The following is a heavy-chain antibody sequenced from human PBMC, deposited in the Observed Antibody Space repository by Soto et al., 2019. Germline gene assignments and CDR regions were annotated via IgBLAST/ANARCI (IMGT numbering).Heavy chain of an antibody. Sequence: QVQLQESGPGLVKPSETLSLTCTVSSGSIGTYFWSWIRQPPGKGLEWLGHLYYTGRANYNPSLESRVTISVDTSKNQFSLTVRSVTSADTAVYYCARVRRYCTDTSCYGNYYMDVWGKGTTVTVSS. CDR3: ARVRRYCTDTSCYGNYYMDV. V-gene: IGHV4-59*01. CDR2: LYYTGRA. D-gene: IGHD2-2*01. J-gene: IGHJ6*03. CDR1: SGSIGTYF.